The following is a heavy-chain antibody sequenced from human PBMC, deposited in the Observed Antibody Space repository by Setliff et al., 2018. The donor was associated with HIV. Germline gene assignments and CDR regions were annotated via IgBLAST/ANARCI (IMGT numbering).Heavy chain of an antibody. J-gene: IGHJ4*01. CDR3: ARGVTSPFATGI. CDR2: ISYSGST. V-gene: IGHV4-59*11. D-gene: IGHD2-2*01. CDR1: GGSISSHY. Sequence: SETLSLTCTVSGGSISSHYWSWVRQSPGKGLEWIGGISYSGSTNHNPSLKNRVTISVDTSKNQFSLRLSSVTSADTAVYYCARGVTSPFATGIWGYGTLVTVSS.